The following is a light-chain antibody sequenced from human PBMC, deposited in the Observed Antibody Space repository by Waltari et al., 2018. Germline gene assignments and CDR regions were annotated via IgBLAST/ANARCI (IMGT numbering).Light chain of an antibody. Sequence: EIVMTQSPATLSVSVGERPTLPCRASQRFGSNLAWYQLKPGQAPRLLLSGASTRATGIPARFSGSGSGTEFTLTISSLQSEDFAVYYCQQYNDWPPTFGGGTKVEIK. CDR2: GAS. J-gene: IGKJ4*01. V-gene: IGKV3-15*01. CDR1: QRFGSN. CDR3: QQYNDWPPT.